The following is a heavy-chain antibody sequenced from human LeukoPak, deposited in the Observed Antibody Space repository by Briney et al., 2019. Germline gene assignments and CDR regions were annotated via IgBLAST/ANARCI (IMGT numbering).Heavy chain of an antibody. D-gene: IGHD1-26*01. Sequence: PSETLSLTCAVYGGSFSGYYWSWIRQPPGKGLEWIGEINHSGSTNYNPSLKSRVTISVDTSKNQFPLKLSSVTAADTAVYYCARIVGYGMDVWGQRTTVTVSS. CDR3: ARIVGYGMDV. CDR1: GGSFSGYY. V-gene: IGHV4-34*01. CDR2: INHSGST. J-gene: IGHJ6*02.